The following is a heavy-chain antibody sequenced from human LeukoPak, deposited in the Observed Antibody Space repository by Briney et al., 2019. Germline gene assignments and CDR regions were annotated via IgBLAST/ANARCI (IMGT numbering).Heavy chain of an antibody. Sequence: GGSLRLSCAASGFSFSSYGMSWVRQAPGKGLEWVSYISSSGSTIYYADSVKGRFTISRDNAKNSLYLQMNSLRPEDTAVYYCATDPYDSSGYMHYWGQGTLVTVSS. CDR1: GFSFSSYG. V-gene: IGHV3-48*04. D-gene: IGHD3-22*01. J-gene: IGHJ4*02. CDR2: ISSSGSTI. CDR3: ATDPYDSSGYMHY.